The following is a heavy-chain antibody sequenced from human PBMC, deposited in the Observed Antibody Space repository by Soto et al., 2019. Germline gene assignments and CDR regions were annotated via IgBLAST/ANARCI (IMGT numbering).Heavy chain of an antibody. J-gene: IGHJ2*01. D-gene: IGHD3-3*01. Sequence: GGSLRLSCAASGFTFSSYAMSWVRQAPGKGLEWVSSISGSGGSTYYADSVKGRFTISRDNSKNTLYLQMNSLRAEDTALYYCAKDASSGITSFDLWGRGTLVTGSS. CDR2: ISGSGGST. V-gene: IGHV3-23*01. CDR3: AKDASSGITSFDL. CDR1: GFTFSSYA.